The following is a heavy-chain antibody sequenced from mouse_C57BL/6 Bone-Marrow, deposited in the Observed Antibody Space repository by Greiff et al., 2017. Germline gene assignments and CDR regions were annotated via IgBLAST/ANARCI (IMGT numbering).Heavy chain of an antibody. D-gene: IGHD1-1*01. CDR2: ISNGGGST. CDR1: GFTFSSYG. V-gene: IGHV5-12*01. CDR3: ARGYGSSYVDWYFDV. J-gene: IGHJ1*03. Sequence: EVKVEESGGDLVKPGGSLKLSCAASGFTFSSYGMYWVRQTPEKRLEWVAYISNGGGSTYYPDTVKGRFTISRDNAKNTLYLQMSRLKSEDTAMYYCARGYGSSYVDWYFDVWGTGTTVTVSS.